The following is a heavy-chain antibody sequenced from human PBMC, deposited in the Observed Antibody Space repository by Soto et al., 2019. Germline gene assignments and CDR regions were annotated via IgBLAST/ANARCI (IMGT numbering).Heavy chain of an antibody. CDR3: ARGNYDSSGYYYRDY. D-gene: IGHD3-22*01. V-gene: IGHV3-53*01. CDR2: IYSGGST. CDR1: GFTVSSNY. Sequence: EVQLVESGGGLMQPGGSLRLSCAASGFTVSSNYMSWVRQAPGKGLEWVSVIYSGGSTYYADSVKGRFTISRDNSKNTLYLQMNSLRAEDTAVYYCARGNYDSSGYYYRDYWGQGTLVTVSS. J-gene: IGHJ4*02.